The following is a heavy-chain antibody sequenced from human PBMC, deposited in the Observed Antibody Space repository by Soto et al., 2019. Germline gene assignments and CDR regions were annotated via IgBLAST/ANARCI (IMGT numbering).Heavy chain of an antibody. V-gene: IGHV1-69*01. Sequence: QVQLVQSGAEVKKPGSSVKVSCKASGGTFSSYAISWVRQAPGQGLEWMGGIIPIFGTANYAQKFQGRVTITADESTSTAYMEVSSLRSEDTAVYYCASADYYGSGSYWSYNWFDPWGQGTLVTVSS. CDR3: ASADYYGSGSYWSYNWFDP. D-gene: IGHD3-10*01. CDR1: GGTFSSYA. J-gene: IGHJ5*02. CDR2: IIPIFGTA.